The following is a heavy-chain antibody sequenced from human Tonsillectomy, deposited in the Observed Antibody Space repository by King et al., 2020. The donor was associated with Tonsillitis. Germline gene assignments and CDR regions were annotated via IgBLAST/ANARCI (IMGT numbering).Heavy chain of an antibody. CDR3: ARAQVDDYWSGWSFHYMGV. J-gene: IGHJ6*03. CDR1: GGSISSGDYY. V-gene: IGHV4-30-4*01. CDR2: IYSSGST. Sequence: HVQLQESGPGLVKPSQNLSLTCTVSGGSISSGDYYWSWIRQPPGESLEYIGYIYSSGSTYYNPSLRGRVTISRDTSKNQFSLNLKSVTAADTAVYYCARAQVDDYWSGWSFHYMGVWGTGTTVTVSS. D-gene: IGHD3-3*01.